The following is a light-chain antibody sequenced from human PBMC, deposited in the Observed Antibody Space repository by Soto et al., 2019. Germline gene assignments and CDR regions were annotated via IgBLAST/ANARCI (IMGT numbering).Light chain of an antibody. CDR3: QSFDSSLRGVL. J-gene: IGLJ2*01. V-gene: IGLV1-40*01. CDR2: ADT. Sequence: QSVLTQPPSVSGAPGQTVTISCTGSSSNIGAGYDVHWYRQVAGTVPKVLIYADTNRPSGVPGRFSASKSGASASLTIAGLQAEDEAEYYCQSFDSSLRGVLFGGGTKLTVL. CDR1: SSNIGAGYD.